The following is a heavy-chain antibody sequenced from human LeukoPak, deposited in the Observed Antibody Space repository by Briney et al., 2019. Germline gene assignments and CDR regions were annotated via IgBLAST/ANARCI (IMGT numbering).Heavy chain of an antibody. J-gene: IGHJ4*02. CDR1: RYTFSKYD. V-gene: IGHV1-8*01. Sequence: ASVKVSCKASRYTFSKYDINCVRQATGQGLEWMGWMSPNSGTTGYAQKFQGRVTMTRNTSITSAYMELTRLRSEDTGVYYCVGGAPNRGFGHWGQGTLVTVSS. CDR2: MSPNSGTT. D-gene: IGHD7-27*01. CDR3: VGGAPNRGFGH.